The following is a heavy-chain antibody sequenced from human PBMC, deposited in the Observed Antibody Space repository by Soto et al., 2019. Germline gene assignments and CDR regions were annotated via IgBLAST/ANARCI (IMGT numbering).Heavy chain of an antibody. CDR2: INHSGST. Sequence: SETLSLTCAVYGGSFSGYYWSWIRQPPGKGLEWIGEINHSGSTNYNPSLKSRVTISVDTSKNQFSLKLSSVTAADTAVYYCARTPHRTMVRGATHYYYGMDVWGQGTTVTVSS. V-gene: IGHV4-34*01. CDR1: GGSFSGYY. CDR3: ARTPHRTMVRGATHYYYGMDV. D-gene: IGHD3-10*01. J-gene: IGHJ6*02.